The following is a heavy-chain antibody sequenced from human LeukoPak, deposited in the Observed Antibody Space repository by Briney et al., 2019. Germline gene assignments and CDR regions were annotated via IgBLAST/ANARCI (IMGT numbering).Heavy chain of an antibody. CDR2: IKQDGSEK. CDR3: ARDGGHGGDLDY. D-gene: IGHD2-21*02. V-gene: IGHV3-7*01. CDR1: GFTFTTYW. Sequence: GGSLRLSCAASGFTFTTYWMHWVRQAPGEGLEWVANIKQDGSEKYYVDSAKGRFTISRDNGKNSVYLQMNSLRAEDTAVYYCARDGGHGGDLDYWGQGTLVTVSS. J-gene: IGHJ4*02.